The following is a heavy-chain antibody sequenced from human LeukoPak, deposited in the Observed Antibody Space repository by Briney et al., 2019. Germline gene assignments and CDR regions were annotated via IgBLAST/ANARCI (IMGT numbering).Heavy chain of an antibody. J-gene: IGHJ4*02. D-gene: IGHD2-2*01. Sequence: GGSLRLSCAASGFSFSSDGMSWVRQAPGRGLEWVSGILGGAGSTYYADSVKGRFTISRDNSKNTLYLQMNSLRAEDTAVYYCAHGTVYQLDYWGQGTLVTVSS. CDR1: GFSFSSDG. CDR2: ILGGAGST. CDR3: AHGTVYQLDY. V-gene: IGHV3-23*01.